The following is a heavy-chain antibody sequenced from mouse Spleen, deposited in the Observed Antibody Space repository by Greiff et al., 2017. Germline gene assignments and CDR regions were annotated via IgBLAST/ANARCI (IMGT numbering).Heavy chain of an antibody. V-gene: IGHV5-6-3*01. Sequence: EVQLVESGGGLVQPGGSLKLSCAASGFTFSSYGMSWVRQTPDKRLELVATINSNGGSTYYPDSVKGRFTISRDNAKNTLYLQMSSLKSEDTAMYYCSYYRYDGDYWGQGTTLTVSS. CDR1: GFTFSSYG. D-gene: IGHD2-14*01. CDR2: INSNGGST. CDR3: SYYRYDGDY. J-gene: IGHJ2*01.